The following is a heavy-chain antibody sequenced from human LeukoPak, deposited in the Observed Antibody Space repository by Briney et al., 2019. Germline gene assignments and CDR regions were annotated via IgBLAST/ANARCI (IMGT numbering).Heavy chain of an antibody. Sequence: GGSLRLSCAASGFTFSSYSMNWVRQAPGKGLEWVSSISSSSSYIYYADSVKGRFTISRDNVKNSLYLQMNSLRAEDTAVYYCASPNPSNCSSTSCYFYWGQGTLVTVSS. J-gene: IGHJ4*02. CDR3: ASPNPSNCSSTSCYFY. CDR1: GFTFSSYS. D-gene: IGHD2-2*01. V-gene: IGHV3-21*01. CDR2: ISSSSSYI.